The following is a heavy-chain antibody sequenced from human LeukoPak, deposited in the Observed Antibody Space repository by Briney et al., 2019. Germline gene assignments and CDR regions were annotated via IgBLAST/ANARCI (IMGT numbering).Heavy chain of an antibody. D-gene: IGHD3-16*01. CDR1: GYTFTGYY. CDR3: ARVTDYYYYGMDV. CDR2: INPNSGGT. V-gene: IGHV1-2*04. J-gene: IGHJ6*02. Sequence: ASVKVSCKASGYTFTGYYMHWVRQAPGQGLEWMGWINPNSGGTNYAQKFQGWVTMTRDTSISTAYMELSRLRSDDTAVYHCARVTDYYYYGMDVWGQGTTVTVSS.